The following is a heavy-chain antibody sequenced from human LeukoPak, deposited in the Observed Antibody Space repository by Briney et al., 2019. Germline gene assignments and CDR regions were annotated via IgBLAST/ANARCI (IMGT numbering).Heavy chain of an antibody. V-gene: IGHV4-59*12. D-gene: IGHD6-19*01. CDR2: IYYSGST. J-gene: IGHJ6*02. CDR1: GGSFSGYY. Sequence: PSETLSLTCAVYGGSFSGYYWSWIRQPPGEGLEWIGYIYYSGSTNYNPSLKSRVTISVDTSKNQFSLKLSSVTAADTAVYYCARGYPDSPGYSSGWYGVYYYYGMDVWGQGTTVTVSS. CDR3: ARGYPDSPGYSSGWYGVYYYYGMDV.